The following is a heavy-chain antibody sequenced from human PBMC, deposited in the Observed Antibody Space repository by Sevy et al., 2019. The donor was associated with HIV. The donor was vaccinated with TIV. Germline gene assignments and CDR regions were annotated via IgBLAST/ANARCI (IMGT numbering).Heavy chain of an antibody. V-gene: IGHV4-59*01. J-gene: IGHJ4*02. CDR2: VSHSGFT. Sequence: SETLSLICTFSGGSMSSFYWNWIRQSPGKGLEWIGYVSHSGFTNYNPSLESRVTISVDTSKSQFPLKLKSVTAADTAVYYCARDSGAYIPLFDSWGLGTLVTVSS. CDR3: ARDSGAYIPLFDS. D-gene: IGHD1-26*01. CDR1: GGSMSSFY.